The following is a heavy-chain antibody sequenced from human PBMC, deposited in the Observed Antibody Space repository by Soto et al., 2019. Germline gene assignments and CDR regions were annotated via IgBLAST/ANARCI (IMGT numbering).Heavy chain of an antibody. CDR1: GYTFADYS. Sequence: QVRLVQSGAEVKSPGTSVKVSCQTSGYTFADYSIHWVRQAPGQGLEYMGNIDPSTGTSDSAQTLQGRIYMTTDASTSTVYMELNNLRSADTAVYYCARLSRITFIVNWGQGTLVTVSS. CDR3: ARLSRITFIVN. V-gene: IGHV1-46*04. D-gene: IGHD3-10*01. CDR2: IDPSTGTS. J-gene: IGHJ4*02.